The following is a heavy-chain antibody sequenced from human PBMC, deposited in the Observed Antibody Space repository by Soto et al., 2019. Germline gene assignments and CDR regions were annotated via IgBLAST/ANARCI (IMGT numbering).Heavy chain of an antibody. J-gene: IGHJ4*02. CDR2: IYYSGST. D-gene: IGHD6-19*01. CDR3: ARGWSGWRVWLDY. CDR1: CWSLRGYY. Sequence: ASGTPSPTCAVFCWSLRGYYWSWIPPSPGKGLEWIGYIYYSGSTNYNPSLKSRVTISVDTSKNQFSLKLSSVTAADTAVYYCARGWSGWRVWLDYWGQGTLVTVPS. V-gene: IGHV4-59*01.